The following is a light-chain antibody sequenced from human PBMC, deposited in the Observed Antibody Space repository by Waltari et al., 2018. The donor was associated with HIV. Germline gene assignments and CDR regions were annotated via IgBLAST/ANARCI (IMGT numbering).Light chain of an antibody. J-gene: IGKJ3*01. V-gene: IGKV1-6*02. CDR1: QVIGND. CDR3: LQDGSFPLT. CDR2: AAS. Sequence: AIQMTPSPSSLSASVGDRVTITCRASQVIGNDLGWYQQKPGQAPKALIYAASSLQTGIPSRFSGSRSGTDFTLTISSLQTEDSATYYCLQDGSFPLTFGPGTKVDV.